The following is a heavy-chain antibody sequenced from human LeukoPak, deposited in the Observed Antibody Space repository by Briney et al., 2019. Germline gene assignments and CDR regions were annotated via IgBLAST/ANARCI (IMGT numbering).Heavy chain of an antibody. J-gene: IGHJ6*03. CDR2: IYYSGST. CDR1: GGSISSYY. Sequence: SETLSLTCTVSGGSISSYYWSWIRQPPGKGLEWIGYIYYSGSTNYNPSLKSRVTISVDTSKNQFSLKLSSVTAADTAVYYCARLLPGDYYYMDVWGKGTTVTVSS. CDR3: ARLLPGDYYYMDV. V-gene: IGHV4-59*01. D-gene: IGHD3-22*01.